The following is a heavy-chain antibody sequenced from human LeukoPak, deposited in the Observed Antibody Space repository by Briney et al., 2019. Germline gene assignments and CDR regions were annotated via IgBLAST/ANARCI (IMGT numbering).Heavy chain of an antibody. D-gene: IGHD2-21*01. CDR3: ARDIGVAYGTPPHY. CDR1: GFTFTSYW. V-gene: IGHV3-74*01. CDR2: INTNGSST. J-gene: IGHJ4*02. Sequence: PGRSLTLSCAASGFTFTSYWIHSVRHAPGKELLWVSRINTNGSSTSYADSVKSRFTISRDNAKNTLYLQMNSLRAEDTAVYYCARDIGVAYGTPPHYWGQGTLVTVSS.